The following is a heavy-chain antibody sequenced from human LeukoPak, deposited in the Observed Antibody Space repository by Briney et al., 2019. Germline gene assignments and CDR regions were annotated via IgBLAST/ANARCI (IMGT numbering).Heavy chain of an antibody. J-gene: IGHJ4*02. CDR2: INPNSGGT. Sequence: ASVKVSCKASGYTFTGYYMHWVRQAPGQGLEWMGWINPNSGGTNYAQKFQGWVTMTRDTSISTAYMELSRLRSDDTAVYYCARAAYCGGDCYSLEFDYWGQGTLVTASS. D-gene: IGHD2-21*02. CDR1: GYTFTGYY. V-gene: IGHV1-2*04. CDR3: ARAAYCGGDCYSLEFDY.